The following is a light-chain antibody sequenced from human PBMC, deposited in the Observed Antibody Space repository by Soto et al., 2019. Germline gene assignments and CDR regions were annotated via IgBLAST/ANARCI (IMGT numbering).Light chain of an antibody. J-gene: IGKJ3*01. V-gene: IGKV3-11*01. CDR1: QSVSSY. CDR2: DAS. Sequence: EIVLTQSPATVSLSPGERAILSCRASQSVSSYLAWNQRKPGQAPRLLIYDASNRATGIPARFSGSGSGTDFTLTISSLEPEDFAVYYCQQRGNWPPVFTFGPGTKVDI. CDR3: QQRGNWPPVFT.